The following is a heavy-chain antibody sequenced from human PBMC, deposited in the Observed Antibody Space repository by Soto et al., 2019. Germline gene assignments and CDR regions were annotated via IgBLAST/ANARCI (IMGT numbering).Heavy chain of an antibody. CDR1: GGSISSYY. V-gene: IGHV4-59*08. CDR3: ARQDTAMVTYY. J-gene: IGHJ4*02. D-gene: IGHD5-18*01. CDR2: IYYSGST. Sequence: SETLCLTCTVSGGSISSYYWSGIRQPPGKGLEWIGYIYYSGSTNYNPSLKSRVTISVDTSKNQFSLKLSSVTAADTAVYYCARQDTAMVTYYWGQGTLVTVSS.